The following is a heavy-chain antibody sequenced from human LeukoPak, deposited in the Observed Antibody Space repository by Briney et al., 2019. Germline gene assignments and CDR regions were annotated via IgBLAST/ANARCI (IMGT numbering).Heavy chain of an antibody. CDR1: GYTFTSYY. Sequence: EASVKVSCKTSGYTFTSYYMHWMRQAPGQGLEWTGWISAYNGNTNYAQKLQGRVTLTTDTSTSTAYMDLRSLRSDDTAVYYCARVDAREPITIFVPTRGNWFDPWGQGTLVTVSS. J-gene: IGHJ5*02. D-gene: IGHD3-3*01. CDR2: ISAYNGNT. CDR3: ARVDAREPITIFVPTRGNWFDP. V-gene: IGHV1-18*04.